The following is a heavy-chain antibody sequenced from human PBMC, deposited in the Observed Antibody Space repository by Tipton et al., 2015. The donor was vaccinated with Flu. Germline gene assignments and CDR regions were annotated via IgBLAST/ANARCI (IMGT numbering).Heavy chain of an antibody. CDR2: ISGSGDTT. CDR1: GFTFSTYA. D-gene: IGHD3-3*01. J-gene: IGHJ3*02. CDR3: AKGEEYYDFWSGYDAFDI. V-gene: IGHV3-23*01. Sequence: CAASGFTFSTYAMSWVRQAPGKGLEWVSGISGSGDTTYYRDSVKGRFTISRDNSKNTLYVQMNSLRAEDTAVYYCAKGEEYYDFWSGYDAFDIWGQGTMVTVSS.